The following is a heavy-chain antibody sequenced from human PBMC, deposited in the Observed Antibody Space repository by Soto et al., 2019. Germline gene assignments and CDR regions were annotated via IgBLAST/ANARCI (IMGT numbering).Heavy chain of an antibody. CDR3: AGGHLAVIPVASWFYYMDV. CDR2: INAGNGNT. CDR1: GYTFTNYA. J-gene: IGHJ6*03. V-gene: IGHV1-3*01. Sequence: QVQLVQSGAEVEKPGASVKVSCKASGYTFTNYAVHWVRQAPGQRLEWMGWINAGNGNTRFSQNLQGRVTINRDTSARTVYMELSSLRSEDTAVYYCAGGHLAVIPVASWFYYMDVWGKGTTVTVSS. D-gene: IGHD3-9*01.